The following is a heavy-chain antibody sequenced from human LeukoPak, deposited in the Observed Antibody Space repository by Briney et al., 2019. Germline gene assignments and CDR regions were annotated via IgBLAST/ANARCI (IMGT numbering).Heavy chain of an antibody. CDR2: ISGSGGST. V-gene: IGHV3-23*01. J-gene: IGHJ4*02. CDR3: AKAVQLPIYFDY. D-gene: IGHD2-2*01. Sequence: PGGSLRLSCAASGFTFSSYAMSWVRQAPGKGLEWVSAISGSGGSTYYADSAKGRFTISRDNSKNTLYLQMNSLRAEDTAVYYCAKAVQLPIYFDYWGQGTLVTVSS. CDR1: GFTFSSYA.